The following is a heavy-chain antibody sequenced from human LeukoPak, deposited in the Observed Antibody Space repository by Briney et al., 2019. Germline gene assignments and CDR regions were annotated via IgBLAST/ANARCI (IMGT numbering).Heavy chain of an antibody. V-gene: IGHV3-49*03. CDR1: GFTFGDYA. CDR3: TRGLVTYYYGSGSTWFEP. D-gene: IGHD3-10*01. CDR2: IRSKAYGGTT. J-gene: IGHJ5*02. Sequence: GGSLRLSCTASGFTFGDYAMSWFRQAPGKGLEWVGFIRSKAYGGTTEYAASVKGRFTISRDDSKSIAYLQMNSLKTEDTAVYYCTRGLVTYYYGSGSTWFEPWGQGTLVTVSS.